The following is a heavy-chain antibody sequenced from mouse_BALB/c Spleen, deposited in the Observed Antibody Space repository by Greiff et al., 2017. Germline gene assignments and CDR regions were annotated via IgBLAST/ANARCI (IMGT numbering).Heavy chain of an antibody. V-gene: IGHV14-3*02. CDR2: IDPANGNT. D-gene: IGHD1-1*01. CDR1: GFNIKDTY. Sequence: EVMLVESGAELVKPGASVKLSCTASGFNIKDTYMHWVKQRPEQGLEWIGRIDPANGNTKYDPKFQGKATITADTSSNTAYLQLSSLTSEDTAVYYCARDYGSSPHYAMDYWGQGTSVTVSS. J-gene: IGHJ4*01. CDR3: ARDYGSSPHYAMDY.